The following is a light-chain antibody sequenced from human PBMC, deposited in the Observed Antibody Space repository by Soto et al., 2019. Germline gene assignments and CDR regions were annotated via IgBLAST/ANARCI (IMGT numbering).Light chain of an antibody. V-gene: IGLV1-40*01. J-gene: IGLJ2*01. CDR2: GNN. CDR1: SSNIGAGYD. CDR3: QSYDSSLSGGI. Sequence: QSVLTQPPSESGAPGQRVTISCTGSSSNIGAGYDVHWYHQLPGTAPKLLIYGNNNRPSGVPDRFSGSKSGTSASLAITGLQAEDEADYYCQSYDSSLSGGIFGGGTKLTVL.